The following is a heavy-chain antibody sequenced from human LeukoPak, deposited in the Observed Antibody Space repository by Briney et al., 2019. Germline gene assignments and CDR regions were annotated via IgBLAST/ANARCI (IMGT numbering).Heavy chain of an antibody. J-gene: IGHJ4*02. CDR1: GFTFNYAW. D-gene: IGHD3-3*01. CDR3: TTDEDFWSGYYAAYFDY. Sequence: GGSLRLSCAASGFTFNYAWMSWVRQAPGKGLEWVGRIKSKTDGGTTDYAAPVKGRFTISRDDSKNTLYLQMNSLKTEDTAVYYCTTDEDFWSGYYAAYFDYWGQGTLVTVSS. V-gene: IGHV3-15*01. CDR2: IKSKTDGGTT.